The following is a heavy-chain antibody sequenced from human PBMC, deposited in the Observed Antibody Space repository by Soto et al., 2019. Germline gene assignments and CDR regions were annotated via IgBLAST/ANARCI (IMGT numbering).Heavy chain of an antibody. V-gene: IGHV3-11*01. CDR3: PTVTPHYGMDV. CDR2: ISSSGSTI. D-gene: IGHD4-17*01. CDR1: GFTFSDYY. J-gene: IGHJ6*02. Sequence: QVQLVESGGGLVKPGGSLRLSCAASGFTFSDYYMSWIRQAPGKGLEWVSYISSSGSTIYYADSVKGRFTSSRDNAKNSLYLQMNSLRAEETAVYASPTVTPHYGMDVWGQGTTVTVSS.